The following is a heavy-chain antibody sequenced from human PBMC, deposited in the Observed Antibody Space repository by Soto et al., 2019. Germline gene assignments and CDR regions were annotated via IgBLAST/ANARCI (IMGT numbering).Heavy chain of an antibody. J-gene: IGHJ6*02. D-gene: IGHD6-6*01. Sequence: PGESLKTSCKRSGYSFTSYRIGWVRQMPWKGLEWMGIIYPGDSDTRYSPSFQGQVTISADKSISTAYLQWSSLKASDTAMYYCARHIRRIAARLFGGMDVWGQGTTVNVS. CDR3: ARHIRRIAARLFGGMDV. CDR2: IYPGDSDT. V-gene: IGHV5-51*01. CDR1: GYSFTSYR.